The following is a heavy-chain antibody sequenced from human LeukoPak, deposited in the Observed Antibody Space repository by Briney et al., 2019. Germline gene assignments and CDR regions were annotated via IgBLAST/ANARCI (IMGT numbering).Heavy chain of an antibody. D-gene: IGHD3-3*01. CDR3: ARHRPSDGFCMDV. CDR2: IDPSDSYT. J-gene: IGHJ6*04. CDR1: GYCFTSYW. V-gene: IGHV5-10-1*01. Sequence: GESLKISCKGSGYCFTSYWISWVRQMPGKGLEWMGWIDPSDSYTNYSPSFQGHVTISADKSISTAYLQWSSLKASDTAMYYCARHRPSDGFCMDVWGKGTTVTVSS.